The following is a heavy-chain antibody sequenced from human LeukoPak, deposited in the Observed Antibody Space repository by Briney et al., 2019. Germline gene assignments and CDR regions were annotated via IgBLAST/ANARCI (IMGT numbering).Heavy chain of an antibody. J-gene: IGHJ3*02. CDR2: INHSGST. V-gene: IGHV4-34*01. D-gene: IGHD5-18*01. Sequence: SETLSLTCAVYGGSFSGYYWSWIRQPPGKGLEWIGEINHSGSTNYNPSLKSRVTISVDTSKNQFSLKLSSVTAADTTVYYCARKRGYSYGYAFDIWGQGTMVTVSS. CDR1: GGSFSGYY. CDR3: ARKRGYSYGYAFDI.